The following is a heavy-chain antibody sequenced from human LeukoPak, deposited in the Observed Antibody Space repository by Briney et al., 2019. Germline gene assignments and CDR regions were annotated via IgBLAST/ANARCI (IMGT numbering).Heavy chain of an antibody. CDR2: ISYDGSNK. J-gene: IGHJ4*02. D-gene: IGHD3-10*01. Sequence: PGRSLRLSCAASGFTFSSYAMHWVRQAPGKGLEWVAVISYDGSNKYYADSVKGRFTISRDNSKNTLYLQMNSLRAEDTAVYYCARGFNQWGQGTLVTVSS. CDR1: GFTFSSYA. V-gene: IGHV3-30*01. CDR3: ARGFNQ.